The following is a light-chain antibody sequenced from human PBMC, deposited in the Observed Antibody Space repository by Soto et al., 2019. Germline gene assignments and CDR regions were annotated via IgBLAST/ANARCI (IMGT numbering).Light chain of an antibody. J-gene: IGKJ1*01. V-gene: IGKV1-6*01. CDR1: QGIRID. Sequence: AIQMTQSTSSLSASVGDRVTITCRASQGIRIDLGWYQQKPGKAPKLLIYAASPLQTGVPSRFSGSGSGTDFTLTISSLQPEDFATYYCLQDYNFPWTFGQGTKVEIK. CDR3: LQDYNFPWT. CDR2: AAS.